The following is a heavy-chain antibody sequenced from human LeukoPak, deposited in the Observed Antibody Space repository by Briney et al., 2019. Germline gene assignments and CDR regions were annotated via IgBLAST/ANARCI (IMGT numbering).Heavy chain of an antibody. Sequence: ETLSLTCAVYGGSFSGYYWSWVRQAPGKGLEWVSAISGSGGSTYYADSVKGRFTISRDNSKNTLYLQMNSLRAEDTAVYYCANTYCSSTSCETLFDYWGQGTLVTVSS. V-gene: IGHV3-23*01. CDR3: ANTYCSSTSCETLFDY. CDR2: ISGSGGST. D-gene: IGHD2-2*01. J-gene: IGHJ4*02. CDR1: GGSFSGYY.